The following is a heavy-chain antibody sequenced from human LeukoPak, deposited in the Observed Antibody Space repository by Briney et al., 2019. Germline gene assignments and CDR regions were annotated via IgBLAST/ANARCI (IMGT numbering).Heavy chain of an antibody. CDR2: IIPIFGTA. D-gene: IGHD3-22*01. CDR3: ARGSPPRRNYDSRGYYSYYFDY. J-gene: IGHJ4*02. Sequence: ASVKVSCKASGGTFSSYAISWVRQAPGQGLEWMGGIIPIFGTANYAQKFQGRVTITADKSTSTAYMELSSLRSDDTAVYYCARGSPPRRNYDSRGYYSYYFDYWGQGTLVTVSS. V-gene: IGHV1-69*06. CDR1: GGTFSSYA.